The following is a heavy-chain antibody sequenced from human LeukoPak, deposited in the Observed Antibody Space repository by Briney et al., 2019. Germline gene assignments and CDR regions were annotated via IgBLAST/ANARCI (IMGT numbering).Heavy chain of an antibody. D-gene: IGHD2-2*01. CDR2: IYYSGST. CDR3: ARTHESLGYCSSTSCYHGEFDY. CDR1: GGSISSSSYY. V-gene: IGHV4-39*07. J-gene: IGHJ4*02. Sequence: SETLSLTCTVSGGSISSSSYYWGWIRQPPGKGLEWIGSIYYSGSTYYNPSLKSRVTISVDTSKNQFSLKLSPVTAADTAVYYCARTHESLGYCSSTSCYHGEFDYWGQGTLVTVSS.